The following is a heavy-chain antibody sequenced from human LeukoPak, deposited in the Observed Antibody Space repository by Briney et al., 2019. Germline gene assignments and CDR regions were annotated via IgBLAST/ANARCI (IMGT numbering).Heavy chain of an antibody. Sequence: NPSETLSLTCGVYGGSFSGYYWNWIRQSPGKGLEWIGEINHSGTTNYFPSLKSRVTISVDTTKKQFSLKLSSVTAADTALYYCTRFPCSGDSCYSGIRAFDIWGQGTMVTVSS. J-gene: IGHJ3*02. D-gene: IGHD2-15*01. V-gene: IGHV4-34*01. CDR3: TRFPCSGDSCYSGIRAFDI. CDR1: GGSFSGYY. CDR2: INHSGTT.